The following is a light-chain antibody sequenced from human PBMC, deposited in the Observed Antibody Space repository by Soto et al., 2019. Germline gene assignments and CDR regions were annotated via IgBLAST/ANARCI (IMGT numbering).Light chain of an antibody. CDR1: QGIANF. J-gene: IGKJ3*01. V-gene: IGKV1-9*01. CDR2: GAS. Sequence: IQLTQSPSSLSASEGDRVTISCRASQGIANFLAWYQQKPGKAPKLLIYGASTLQSGVPSRFSGSGSGTDFTLTISSLQPADFATYYCQQLNSFPIPFGPGTKVDIK. CDR3: QQLNSFPIP.